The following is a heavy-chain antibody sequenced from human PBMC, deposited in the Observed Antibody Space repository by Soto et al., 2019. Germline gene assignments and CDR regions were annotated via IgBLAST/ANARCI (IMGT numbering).Heavy chain of an antibody. V-gene: IGHV3-23*01. CDR1: VFTFSSYA. CDR3: AKDLAAARPDYYYYYGMDV. Sequence: GGSLRLSCAASVFTFSSYAMTWVRQSPGQGLEWVSAISGSGGSTYYADSVKGRFTISRDNSKNTLYLQMNSLRGEDTAVYHCAKDLAAARPDYYYYYGMDVWGQGTTVTVSS. CDR2: ISGSGGST. D-gene: IGHD6-6*01. J-gene: IGHJ6*02.